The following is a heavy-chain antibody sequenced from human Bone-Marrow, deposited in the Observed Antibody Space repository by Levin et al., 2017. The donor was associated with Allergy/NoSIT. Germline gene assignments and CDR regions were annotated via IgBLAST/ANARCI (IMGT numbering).Heavy chain of an antibody. CDR2: ISHSGST. Sequence: SQTLSLTCGVHGSFSDYYWSWIRQPPGKGLEWIGEISHSGSTNYNASLKSRVTISVDTSKNQFSLRLSSVTAADTAVYYCARIWFGEFRDVFDIWGQGTMVTVSS. CDR1: GSFSDYY. V-gene: IGHV4-34*01. J-gene: IGHJ3*02. CDR3: ARIWFGEFRDVFDI. D-gene: IGHD3-10*01.